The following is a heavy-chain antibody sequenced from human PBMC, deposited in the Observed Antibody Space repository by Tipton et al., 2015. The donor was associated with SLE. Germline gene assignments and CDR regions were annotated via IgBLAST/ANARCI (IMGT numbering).Heavy chain of an antibody. J-gene: IGHJ4*02. Sequence: TLSLTCTVSGGSISSHYWSWIRQPPGKGLEWIGYIYYSGSTNYNPSLKSRVTISVDTSKNQFSLKLSSVTAADTAVYYCARAPEAYCGGDCYSFDYWGQGTLVTVSS. V-gene: IGHV4-59*11. CDR3: ARAPEAYCGGDCYSFDY. D-gene: IGHD2-21*02. CDR1: GGSISSHY. CDR2: IYYSGST.